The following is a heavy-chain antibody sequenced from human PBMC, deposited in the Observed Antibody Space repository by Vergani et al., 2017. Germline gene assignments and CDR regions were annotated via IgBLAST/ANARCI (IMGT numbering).Heavy chain of an antibody. D-gene: IGHD3-3*01. J-gene: IGHJ5*02. CDR3: ARGLGVVIIPVSVRNNWFDP. Sequence: QVQLQQWGAGRLKPSEPLSLPCPVYGGSFSGYYWGGIGQPPGKGRGGIGEINHSGSTNNNPSLKSRVTIPVDTSKNQFSLKLSSVTAADTAVYYCARGLGVVIIPVSVRNNWFDPWGQGTLVTVSS. CDR1: GGSFSGYY. CDR2: INHSGST. V-gene: IGHV4-34*01.